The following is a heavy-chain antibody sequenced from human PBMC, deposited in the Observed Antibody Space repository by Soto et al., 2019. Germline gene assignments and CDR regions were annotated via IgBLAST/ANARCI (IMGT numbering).Heavy chain of an antibody. J-gene: IGHJ5*02. D-gene: IGHD3-3*01. CDR3: ARHAPITIFGVVIPNWFDP. CDR1: GGSISSSSYY. CDR2: IYYSGST. Sequence: SETLSLTCTVSGGSISSSSYYWGWIRQPTGKGLEWIGSIYYSGSTYYNPSLKSRVTISVDTSKNQFSLKLSSVTAADTAVYYCARHAPITIFGVVIPNWFDPWGQGTLVTVSS. V-gene: IGHV4-39*01.